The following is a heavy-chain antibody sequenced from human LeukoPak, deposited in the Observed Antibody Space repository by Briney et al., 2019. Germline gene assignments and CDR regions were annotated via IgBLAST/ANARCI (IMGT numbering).Heavy chain of an antibody. Sequence: GRSLRLSCAASGFTFSSYAMSWVRQAPGKGLEWVSVISGSGGSTYYADSVKGRFTISRDNSKNTLYLQMNSLRAEDTAVYYCAKRNYYGSGSYLDYWGQGTLVTVSS. CDR3: AKRNYYGSGSYLDY. CDR1: GFTFSSYA. D-gene: IGHD3-10*01. V-gene: IGHV3-23*01. CDR2: ISGSGGST. J-gene: IGHJ4*02.